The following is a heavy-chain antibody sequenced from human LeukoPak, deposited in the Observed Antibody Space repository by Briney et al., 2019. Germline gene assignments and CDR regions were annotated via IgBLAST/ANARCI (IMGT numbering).Heavy chain of an antibody. Sequence: GGSLRLSCSASGFAFSSYAMHWVRQAPGKGLEYVSAISSNGGSTYYADPVKGRFTISRDNSKNTLYLQMSSLRAEDTAVYYCVKRLWFGELLYGPFDYWGQGTLVTVSS. CDR3: VKRLWFGELLYGPFDY. D-gene: IGHD3-10*01. CDR2: ISSNGGST. CDR1: GFAFSSYA. V-gene: IGHV3-64D*06. J-gene: IGHJ4*02.